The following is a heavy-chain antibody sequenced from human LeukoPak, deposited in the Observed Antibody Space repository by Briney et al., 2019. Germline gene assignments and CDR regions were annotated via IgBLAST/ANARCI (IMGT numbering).Heavy chain of an antibody. Sequence: GGSLRLSCAASGFTFSSYWMHWVRQAPGKGLVWVSRINSDGSSTSYADSVKGRFTISRDNAKNSLYLQMNSLRAEDTAVYYCARGDCGGDCYLDYYYMDVWGKGTTVTISS. D-gene: IGHD2-21*02. V-gene: IGHV3-74*01. CDR1: GFTFSSYW. CDR3: ARGDCGGDCYLDYYYMDV. CDR2: INSDGSST. J-gene: IGHJ6*03.